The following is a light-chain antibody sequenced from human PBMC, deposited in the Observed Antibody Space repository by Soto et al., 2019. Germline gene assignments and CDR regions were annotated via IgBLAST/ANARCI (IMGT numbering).Light chain of an antibody. J-gene: IGKJ1*01. CDR2: KVS. CDR1: QSLVHSDGHPG. Sequence: DIVMTQTPLYAPVNRGQPASISCRSCQSLVHSDGHPGLNWLQQRSVQLPSLLIYKVSNRFSGVPDRLSGSGAGTDFTLKISRVEADDGGVYYCRQATRLRAFGQGTKVEI. CDR3: RQATRLRA. V-gene: IGKV2-24*01.